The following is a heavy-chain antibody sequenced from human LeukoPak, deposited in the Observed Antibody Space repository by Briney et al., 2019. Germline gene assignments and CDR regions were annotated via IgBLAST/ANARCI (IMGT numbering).Heavy chain of an antibody. V-gene: IGHV3-30*03. CDR3: ATRNDYNFPPHH. CDR2: ISYDGSNK. Sequence: PGGSLRLSCAASGFTFSSYGMHGVRKAPGKGLEWVAVISYDGSNKNYADSVKGRFTISRDNSKNTLYLQMNSLRTEDTAAYYCATRNDYNFPPHHWGQGTLVTVSS. D-gene: IGHD5-24*01. CDR1: GFTFSSYG. J-gene: IGHJ4*02.